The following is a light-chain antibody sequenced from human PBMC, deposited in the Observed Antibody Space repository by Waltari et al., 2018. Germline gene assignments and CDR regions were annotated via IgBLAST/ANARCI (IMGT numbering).Light chain of an antibody. CDR3: SSYTSSSTYV. J-gene: IGLJ1*01. CDR1: SSDVGGYNY. CDR2: DVS. Sequence: QSALTQPAPVSGSPGQSIPLSCTGTSSDVGGYNYVPWYQQHPGKAPKLMIYDVSNRPSGVSNRFSGSKSGNTASLTISGLQAEDEADYYCSSYTSSSTYVFGTGTKVTVL. V-gene: IGLV2-14*03.